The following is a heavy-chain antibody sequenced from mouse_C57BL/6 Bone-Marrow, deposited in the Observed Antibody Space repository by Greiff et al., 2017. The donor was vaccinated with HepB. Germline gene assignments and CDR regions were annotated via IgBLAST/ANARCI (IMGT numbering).Heavy chain of an antibody. Sequence: QVQLQQSGPGLVQPSQSLSITCTVSGFSLTSYGVHWVRQSPGKGLEWLGVIWSGGSTDYNAAFISRLSISKDNSKSQVFFKMNSLQADDTAIYYCAREADYYGSSYLAWFAYWGQGTLVTVSA. CDR3: AREADYYGSSYLAWFAY. J-gene: IGHJ3*01. V-gene: IGHV2-2*01. CDR1: GFSLTSYG. CDR2: IWSGGST. D-gene: IGHD1-1*01.